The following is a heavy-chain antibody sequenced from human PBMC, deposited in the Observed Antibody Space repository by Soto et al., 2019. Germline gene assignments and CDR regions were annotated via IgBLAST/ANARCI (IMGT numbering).Heavy chain of an antibody. V-gene: IGHV3-23*01. J-gene: IGHJ4*02. Sequence: GGSLRLSCAASAFTFNNDAMSWFRQAPWKWLEWVSGIGGSGRTTYYADSVKGRFTISRDNSNNTLFLQMNSLRAEDTAVYYCAKSRYSDSSGDFYDYWGQGTLVTV. CDR2: IGGSGRTT. CDR3: AKSRYSDSSGDFYDY. D-gene: IGHD3-22*01. CDR1: AFTFNNDA.